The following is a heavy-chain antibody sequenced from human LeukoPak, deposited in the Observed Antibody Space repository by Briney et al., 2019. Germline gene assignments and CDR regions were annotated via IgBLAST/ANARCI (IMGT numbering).Heavy chain of an antibody. CDR2: INQDGSVI. CDR1: AFTFSRYW. CDR3: ARIGYTSSSNDY. J-gene: IGHJ4*02. V-gene: IGHV3-7*01. D-gene: IGHD2-15*01. Sequence: GGSLRLSCAASAFTFSRYWMSWVRQAPGKGLEWVANINQDGSVIYYVDSVKGRFIISRDNAKNSLSLQMNSLRVEDTAVYYCARIGYTSSSNDYWGQGTQVTVSS.